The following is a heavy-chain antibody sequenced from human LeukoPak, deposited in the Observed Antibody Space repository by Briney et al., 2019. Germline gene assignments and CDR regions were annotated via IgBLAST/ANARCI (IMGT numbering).Heavy chain of an antibody. CDR1: GYTFGAYY. V-gene: IGHV1-2*02. CDR3: ARDMDSGPDFFDY. CDR2: IRPNSGGT. D-gene: IGHD1-26*01. Sequence: ASVKVSCKASGYTFGAYYMYWVRQAPGQGLEWMGWIRPNSGGTNYTQKFQGRVTMTRDTSISTAYMELSRLRSDDTAVYYCARDMDSGPDFFDYWGLGTLVTVSS. J-gene: IGHJ4*02.